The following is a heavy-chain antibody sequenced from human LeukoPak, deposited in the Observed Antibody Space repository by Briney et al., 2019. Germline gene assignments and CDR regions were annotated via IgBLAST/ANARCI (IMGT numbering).Heavy chain of an antibody. CDR3: AKDTGTAMASEIDY. CDR2: ISWNSGSI. V-gene: IGHV3-9*01. Sequence: LRLSCAASGFTFDDYAMHWVRQAPGKGLEWVSGISWNSGSIGYADSVKGRFTISRDNAKNSLYLQMNSLRAEDTALYYCAKDTGTAMASEIDYWGQGTLVTVSS. D-gene: IGHD5-18*01. CDR1: GFTFDDYA. J-gene: IGHJ4*02.